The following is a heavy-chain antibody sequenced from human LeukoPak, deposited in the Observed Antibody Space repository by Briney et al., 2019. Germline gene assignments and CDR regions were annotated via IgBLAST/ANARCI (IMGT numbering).Heavy chain of an antibody. J-gene: IGHJ4*02. V-gene: IGHV3-30*04. CDR2: TSHDGSKK. D-gene: IGHD5-18*01. Sequence: GGSLRLSCAASGFTFSKYAMHWVRQAPGKGLEWVAITSHDGSKKYYADSVRGRFTVSRDNSKNTLYLQMNSLRTEDTAVYYCARDTLEYTYGIYIDCWGQGTLVTVSS. CDR3: ARDTLEYTYGIYIDC. CDR1: GFTFSKYA.